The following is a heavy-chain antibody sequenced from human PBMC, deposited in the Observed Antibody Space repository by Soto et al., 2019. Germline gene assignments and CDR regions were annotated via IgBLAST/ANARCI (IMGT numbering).Heavy chain of an antibody. CDR2: MSHSGLT. D-gene: IGHD1-7*01. CDR3: AKLRDGNRFEP. V-gene: IGHV4-28*01. J-gene: IGHJ5*02. CDR1: GFSISSSSW. Sequence: QVQRQESGPGLVKPSDTLSLTCAVSGFSISSSSWWGWIRQPPGKGLEWIGYMSHSGLTYYNPSLESRVTMSLDTRRNLFSRRLTSVTADDTALYFCAKLRDGNRFEPWGQGTLVTVSS.